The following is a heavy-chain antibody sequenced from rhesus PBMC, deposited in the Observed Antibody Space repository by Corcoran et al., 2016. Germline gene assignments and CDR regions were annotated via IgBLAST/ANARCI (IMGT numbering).Heavy chain of an antibody. Sequence: EVQLVESGGGVVQPGGSLRLSCAASGFTFDDYSMHWFRQALGKGLEWVSGINWSGGITYYTDSVKGQFTISRDNAKNSLYLQMGSLRAEDTALYYCARGGYNWNYPPDYWGQGVLVTVSS. D-gene: IGHD1-26*01. CDR3: ARGGYNWNYPPDY. J-gene: IGHJ4*01. CDR2: INWSGGIT. CDR1: GFTFDDYS. V-gene: IGHV3-201*01.